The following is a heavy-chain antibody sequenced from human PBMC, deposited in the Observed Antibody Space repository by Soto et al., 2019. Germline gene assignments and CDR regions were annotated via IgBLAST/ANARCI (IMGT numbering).Heavy chain of an antibody. D-gene: IGHD4-17*01. J-gene: IGHJ5*02. Sequence: PSETLSLTCAVSGDSINSRNWWTWVRQSPGKGLEWIGEIYHSGSANYNPSLKSRVTMSVDKSKNHFSLNLTSVTAADTAVYYCARGDAPTVTTINYSEPWGQGLLVTVSS. CDR3: ARGDAPTVTTINYSEP. CDR1: GDSINSRNW. V-gene: IGHV4-4*02. CDR2: IYHSGSA.